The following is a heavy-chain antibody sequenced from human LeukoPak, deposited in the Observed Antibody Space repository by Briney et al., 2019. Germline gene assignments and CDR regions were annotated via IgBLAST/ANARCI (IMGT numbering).Heavy chain of an antibody. CDR3: ARERIAVGTFDY. J-gene: IGHJ4*02. Sequence: AGGSLRLSCAASGFTFSSYAMSWVRQAPGKGLEWVANIKQDGSEKYYVDSVKGRFTISRDNAKNSLYLQMNSLRAEDTAVYYCARERIAVGTFDYWGQGTLVTVSS. V-gene: IGHV3-7*01. CDR1: GFTFSSYA. CDR2: IKQDGSEK. D-gene: IGHD6-19*01.